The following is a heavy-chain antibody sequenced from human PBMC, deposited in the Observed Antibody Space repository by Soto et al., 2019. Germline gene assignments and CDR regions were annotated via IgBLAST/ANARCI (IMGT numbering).Heavy chain of an antibody. CDR1: GDSISGGASF. CDR2: VYYSGSS. V-gene: IGHV4-31*03. Sequence: QVQLQESGPGLVKPSETLSLTCTVSGDSISGGASFWSWIRQPPGKGLEWSANVYYSGSSYYNPSRKSRLTISVDTTKNQFSLQLKSMTAADTAVDYCAKLSCTSSTCYFPGWFDPWGQGTLVTVSS. J-gene: IGHJ5*02. D-gene: IGHD2-2*01. CDR3: AKLSCTSSTCYFPGWFDP.